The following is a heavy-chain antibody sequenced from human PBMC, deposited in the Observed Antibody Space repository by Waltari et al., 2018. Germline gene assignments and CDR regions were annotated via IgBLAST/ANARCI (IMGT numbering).Heavy chain of an antibody. CDR3: AKGKIGQQLVRDFDY. J-gene: IGHJ4*02. CDR2: IRYDGSNE. V-gene: IGHV3-30*02. D-gene: IGHD6-13*01. CDR1: GFIFGNYA. Sequence: VQLVESGGGVVQPGGSLRLSCEASGFIFGNYAMHWVRQAPGKGLEWSSFIRYDGSNEYYADSVKGRFTISRDNSKNTLYLQMNSLRAEDTAVYYCAKGKIGQQLVRDFDYWGQGTLVTVSS.